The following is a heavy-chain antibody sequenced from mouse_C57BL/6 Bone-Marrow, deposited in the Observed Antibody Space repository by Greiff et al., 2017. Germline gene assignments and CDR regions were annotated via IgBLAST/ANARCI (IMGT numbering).Heavy chain of an antibody. V-gene: IGHV1-80*01. CDR3: ARSKDSSGPFAY. Sequence: VKLQESGAELVKPGASVKISCKASGYAFSSYWMNWVKQRPGKGLEWIGQIYPGDGDTNYNGKFKGKATLTADKSSSTAYMQLSSLTSEDSAVYFCARSKDSSGPFAYWGQGTLVTVSA. CDR1: GYAFSSYW. CDR2: IYPGDGDT. D-gene: IGHD3-2*02. J-gene: IGHJ3*01.